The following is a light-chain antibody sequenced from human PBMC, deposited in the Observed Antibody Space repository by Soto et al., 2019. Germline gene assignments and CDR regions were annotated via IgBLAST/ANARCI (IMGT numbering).Light chain of an antibody. V-gene: IGLV1-40*01. Sequence: QSVLTQPPSVSGAPGQRVTISCTGSSSNIGAGYDVHWYQQLPGTAPKLLIYGNSNRPSGVPDRFSGSKSGTSASLAITGLQAEDEADYYCQSYDSRLSGPVFGTGTKLTVL. J-gene: IGLJ1*01. CDR2: GNS. CDR1: SSNIGAGYD. CDR3: QSYDSRLSGPV.